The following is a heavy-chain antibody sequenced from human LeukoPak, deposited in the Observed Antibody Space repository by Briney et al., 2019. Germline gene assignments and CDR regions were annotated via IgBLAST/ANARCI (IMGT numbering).Heavy chain of an antibody. Sequence: PGGSLRPSCAASGFTFSGFAMSWVRRPPGKGLEWVSGISGSGDNTLYADSVKGRFTISRDNSKNTLYLEMNSLRAEDTAIYYCAKMKGHPLPKYYMDVWGQGTTVTVSS. CDR2: ISGSGDNT. D-gene: IGHD1-26*01. J-gene: IGHJ6*01. CDR3: AKMKGHPLPKYYMDV. V-gene: IGHV3-23*01. CDR1: GFTFSGFA.